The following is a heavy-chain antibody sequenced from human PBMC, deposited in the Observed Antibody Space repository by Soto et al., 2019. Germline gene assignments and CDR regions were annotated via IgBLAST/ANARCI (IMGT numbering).Heavy chain of an antibody. J-gene: IGHJ6*03. CDR2: IYYSGST. CDR3: ARVRLDDSWSGYIYYYYYMDV. CDR1: GGSISSGGYY. Sequence: SETLSLTCTVSGGSISSGGYYWSWIRQHPGKGLEWIGYIYYSGSTYYNPSLKSRVTISVDTSKNQFSLKLSSVTAADTAVYYCARVRLDDSWSGYIYYYYYMDVWGKGTTVTVSS. V-gene: IGHV4-31*03. D-gene: IGHD3-3*01.